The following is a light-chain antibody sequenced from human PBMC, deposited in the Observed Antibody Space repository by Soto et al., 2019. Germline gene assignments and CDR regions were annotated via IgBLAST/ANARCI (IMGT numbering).Light chain of an antibody. CDR3: LQYGTSPYT. Sequence: EVMLTQSPGTLSLSPGERATLSCRASQSVSSNYLAWYQQKSGQAPRLLIYGASNRATGIPDRFSGSGSGTDFTLTIRRLEPEDFAVYYCLQYGTSPYTFGQGTKLEIK. CDR1: QSVSSNY. J-gene: IGKJ2*01. V-gene: IGKV3-20*01. CDR2: GAS.